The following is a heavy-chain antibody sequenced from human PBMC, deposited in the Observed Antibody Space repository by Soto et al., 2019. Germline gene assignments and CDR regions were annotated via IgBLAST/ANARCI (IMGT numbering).Heavy chain of an antibody. CDR3: AKDRRGGGWPAFDL. D-gene: IGHD2-8*02. CDR1: GFTVSDYD. J-gene: IGHJ3*01. CDR2: IRGDGGAT. Sequence: EVQLLESGGGLVQPGGSLRLSCAASGFTVSDYDMGWVRQAPGKGLEWVSLIRGDGGATYHADSVEGRLTISRDTSENAMYLQMNSLRAEDTALYYRAKDRRGGGWPAFDLWGQGTMVTVSS. V-gene: IGHV3-23*01.